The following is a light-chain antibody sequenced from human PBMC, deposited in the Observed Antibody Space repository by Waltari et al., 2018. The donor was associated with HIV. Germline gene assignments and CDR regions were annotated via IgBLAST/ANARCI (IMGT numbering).Light chain of an antibody. Sequence: DIVMTQSPDSLAVSLGGRATINCKSSQSLLYNSNNKNYLAWFQQKPGQPPKLLIYGASTRESGVPDRFNGSGSGTDFTLTISSLQAEDVAVYYCQQYNNWPPWTFGQGTKVEIK. CDR2: GAS. CDR3: QQYNNWPPWT. CDR1: QSLLYNSNNKNY. J-gene: IGKJ1*01. V-gene: IGKV4-1*01.